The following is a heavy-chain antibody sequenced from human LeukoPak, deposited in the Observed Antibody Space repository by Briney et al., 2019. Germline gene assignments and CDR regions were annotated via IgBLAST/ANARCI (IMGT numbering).Heavy chain of an antibody. J-gene: IGHJ4*02. V-gene: IGHV1-69*13. CDR2: IIPIFGTA. CDR1: GGTFSSYA. CDR3: ARNLDGYNYGGFDY. D-gene: IGHD5-24*01. Sequence: ASVKVSCKASGGTFSSYAISWVRQAPGQGLEWMGGIIPIFGTANYAQKFQGRVTITADESTSTAYMELSSLRSEDTAVYYCARNLDGYNYGGFDYWGQGTLVTVSS.